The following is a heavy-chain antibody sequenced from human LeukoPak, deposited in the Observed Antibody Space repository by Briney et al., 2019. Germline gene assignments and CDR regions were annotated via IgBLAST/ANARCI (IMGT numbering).Heavy chain of an antibody. CDR1: GGSISSYH. CDR3: ARVKVPARGGAFDI. J-gene: IGHJ3*02. V-gene: IGHV4-4*07. CDR2: IFTSGRT. Sequence: SETLSLTCTVSGGSISSYHWSWIRQPAGKGLEWIGRIFTSGRTDYNPSLQSRVTMSVDTSKNQFSLKLTSVTAADTAVYYCARVKVPARGGAFDIWGQGTMVTVSS. D-gene: IGHD2/OR15-2a*01.